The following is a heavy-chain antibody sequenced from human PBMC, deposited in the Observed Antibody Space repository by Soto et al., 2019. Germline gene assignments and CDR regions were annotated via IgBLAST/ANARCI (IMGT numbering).Heavy chain of an antibody. D-gene: IGHD3-10*01. V-gene: IGHV6-1*01. CDR3: ARDIDFDY. Sequence: PSQTLSLTCVISGDSVSSNSAGWNWIRQSPSRGLEWLGRTYYRSEWFNEYAVSVKSRITINPDTSRNQISLQLNSVTPEDTAIYYCARDIDFDYWGRGTQVTVSS. J-gene: IGHJ4*01. CDR1: GDSVSSNSAG. CDR2: TYYRSEWFN.